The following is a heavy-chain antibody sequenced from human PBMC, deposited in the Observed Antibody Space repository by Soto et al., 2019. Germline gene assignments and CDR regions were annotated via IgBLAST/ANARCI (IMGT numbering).Heavy chain of an antibody. CDR3: AKGLGVPRSHFDY. V-gene: IGHV3-23*01. CDR2: ISGSGGST. Sequence: GGSLRLSCAASGSTFSSYAMSWVCQAPGKGLEWVSAISGSGGSTYYADSVKGRFTISRDNSKNTLYLQMNSLRAEDTAVYYCAKGLGVPRSHFDYWGQGTLVTVSS. D-gene: IGHD3-16*01. CDR1: GSTFSSYA. J-gene: IGHJ4*02.